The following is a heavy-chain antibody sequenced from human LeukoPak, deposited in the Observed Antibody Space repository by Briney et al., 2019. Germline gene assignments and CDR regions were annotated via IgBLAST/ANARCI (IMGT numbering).Heavy chain of an antibody. CDR1: GFTVSSNY. CDR2: IYSGGTT. J-gene: IGHJ3*02. CDR3: ARVVHYYDSTGLTHDAFDI. D-gene: IGHD3-22*01. V-gene: IGHV3-66*02. Sequence: GGSLRLSCAASGFTVSSNYMSCVRQAPGKGLEWVSVIYSGGTTHYADSVKGRFSISRDNSENRLFLQMNSLRTEDTAVYYCARVVHYYDSTGLTHDAFDIWGQGTMVTVSS.